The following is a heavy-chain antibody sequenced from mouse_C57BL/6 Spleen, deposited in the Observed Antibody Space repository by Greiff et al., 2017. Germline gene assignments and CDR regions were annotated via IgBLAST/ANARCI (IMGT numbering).Heavy chain of an antibody. J-gene: IGHJ3*01. Sequence: VQLQQPGAELVKPGASVKLSCKASGYTFTSYWMHWVKQRPGQGLEWIGMIHPNSGSTNYNEKFKSKATLTVDKSSSTAYMQLSSLTSEDSAVYYCAVTTVVARGFAYWGQGTLVTVSA. CDR3: AVTTVVARGFAY. CDR2: IHPNSGST. V-gene: IGHV1-64*01. CDR1: GYTFTSYW. D-gene: IGHD1-1*01.